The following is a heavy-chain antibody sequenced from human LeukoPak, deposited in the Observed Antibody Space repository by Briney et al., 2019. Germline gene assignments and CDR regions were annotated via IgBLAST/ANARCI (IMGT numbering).Heavy chain of an antibody. CDR3: TSASYYYDSSGYPMDV. CDR1: GFTFSGSA. D-gene: IGHD3-22*01. CDR2: IRSKANSYAT. Sequence: QPGGSLRLSCAASGFTFSGSAMHWVRQASGKGLEWVGRIRSKANSYATAYAASVKGRFTISRDDSKNTAYLQMNSLKTEDTAVYYCTSASYYYDSSGYPMDVWGQGTTVTVSS. V-gene: IGHV3-73*01. J-gene: IGHJ6*02.